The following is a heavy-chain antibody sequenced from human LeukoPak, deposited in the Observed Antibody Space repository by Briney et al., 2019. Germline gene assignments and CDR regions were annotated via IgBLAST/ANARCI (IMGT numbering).Heavy chain of an antibody. V-gene: IGHV3-21*05. D-gene: IGHD3-10*01. CDR3: ARAAGHYFDY. Sequence: GGSLRLSCVASGFTFSTYWMNWVRQAPGKGLEWVSFITSTSSDLFYSDSVKGRFTVSRDNARNSLYLQMNSLTAEDTAVYYCARAAGHYFDYWGQGSLVTVSS. J-gene: IGHJ4*02. CDR1: GFTFSTYW. CDR2: ITSTSSDL.